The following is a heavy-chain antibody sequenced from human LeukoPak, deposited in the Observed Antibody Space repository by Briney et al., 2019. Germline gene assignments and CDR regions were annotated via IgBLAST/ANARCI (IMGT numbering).Heavy chain of an antibody. D-gene: IGHD3-10*01. CDR3: ARDRFVYTH. J-gene: IGHJ4*02. CDR2: ISSSSSYI. Sequence: KAGGSLRLSCAAFGFTFSTYNMNWVRQAPGKGLEWVSSISSSSSYIYYIDSVKGRFTISRDNAKNSLYLQMNSLRAEDTAIYYCARDRFVYTHWGQGTLVTVSS. CDR1: GFTFSTYN. V-gene: IGHV3-21*01.